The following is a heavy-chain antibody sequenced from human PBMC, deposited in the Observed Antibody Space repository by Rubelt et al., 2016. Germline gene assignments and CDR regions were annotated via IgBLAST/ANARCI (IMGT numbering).Heavy chain of an antibody. J-gene: IGHJ5*02. Sequence: QVQLQQWGAGLLKPSETLSLTCAVFGGSFSGYYWSWIRQPPGRGLEWIGRIYYSGSTYYNPSLKSRVTISVDTSKNQCSLNVRPVTAADTAVYYCARLRWNDFWFDPWGQGTLVTVSS. CDR1: GGSFSGYY. CDR2: IYYSGST. V-gene: IGHV4-34*02. D-gene: IGHD1-1*01. CDR3: ARLRWNDFWFDP.